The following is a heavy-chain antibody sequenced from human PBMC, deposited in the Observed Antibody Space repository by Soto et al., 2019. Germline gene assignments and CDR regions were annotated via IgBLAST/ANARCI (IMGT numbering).Heavy chain of an antibody. D-gene: IGHD3-16*01. CDR1: GFTFSSYI. CDR3: ARDFTQGGFDY. CDR2: ISSSSSYI. V-gene: IGHV3-21*01. Sequence: PGGSLSLSCAASGFTFSSYIMNWVRQAPGKGLEWVSSISSSSSYIYYADSVKGRFTISRDNAKNSLYLQMNSLRAEDTAVYYCARDFTQGGFDYWGQGTLVTVSS. J-gene: IGHJ4*02.